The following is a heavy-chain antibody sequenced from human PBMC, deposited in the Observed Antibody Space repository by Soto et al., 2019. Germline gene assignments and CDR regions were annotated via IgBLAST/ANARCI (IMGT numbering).Heavy chain of an antibody. CDR3: AKDSSSWYYFDY. V-gene: IGHV3-30*18. J-gene: IGHJ4*02. Sequence: GGSLRLSCAASGFTFSSYGMHWVRQAPGKGLEWVAVISYDGSNKYYADSVKGRFTISRDNSKNTLYLQMNSLRAEDTAVYYCAKDSSSWYYFDYWGQGTLVTVSS. D-gene: IGHD6-13*01. CDR1: GFTFSSYG. CDR2: ISYDGSNK.